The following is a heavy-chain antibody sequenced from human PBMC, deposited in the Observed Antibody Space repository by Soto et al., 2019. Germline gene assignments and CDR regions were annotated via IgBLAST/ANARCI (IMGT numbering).Heavy chain of an antibody. V-gene: IGHV4-39*07. CDR2: IYYSGST. CDR3: ARYSAASGTYYFDY. CDR1: GGSISSSSYY. D-gene: IGHD6-13*01. J-gene: IGHJ4*01. Sequence: SETLSLTCTVSGGSISSSSYYWGWIRQPPGKGLEWIGSIYYSGSTYYNPSLRGRVTLSLDTSKNQLSLILYSVTAADTGVYNCARYSAASGTYYFDYWGPGTLVTVS.